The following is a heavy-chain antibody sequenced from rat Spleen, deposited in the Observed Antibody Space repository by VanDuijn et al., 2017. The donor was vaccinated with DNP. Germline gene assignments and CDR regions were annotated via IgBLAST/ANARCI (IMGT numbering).Heavy chain of an antibody. CDR1: GFTFSNAW. J-gene: IGHJ3*01. D-gene: IGHD1-1*01. V-gene: IGHV6-8*01. CDR2: IKAKSNNYAT. CDR3: TWGFYYS. Sequence: EVQVLESGGGLVQPGNSLKLACATSGFTFSNAWMHWVRQSPEKQLEWVAQIKAKSNNYATYYAESVKGRFTISRDDSKSSVYLQMNSLKEEDTAIYYCTWGFYYSWGQGTLVTVSS.